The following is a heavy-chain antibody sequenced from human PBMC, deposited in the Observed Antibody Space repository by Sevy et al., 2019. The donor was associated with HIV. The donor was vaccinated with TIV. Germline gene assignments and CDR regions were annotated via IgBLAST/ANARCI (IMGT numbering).Heavy chain of an antibody. CDR3: ARARRPETNYFCMDV. V-gene: IGHV4-38-2*01. J-gene: IGHJ6*03. CDR1: GFSIGNNFY. Sequence: SETLSLTCDVSGFSIGNNFYWGWIRQPPGKGLEWIGSIYHSGTTYYSPSLNSRVTISVDMSNNQFALRLTSVTAADTAVYYCARARRPETNYFCMDVWGKGTTVTVSS. CDR2: IYHSGTT. D-gene: IGHD3-3*01.